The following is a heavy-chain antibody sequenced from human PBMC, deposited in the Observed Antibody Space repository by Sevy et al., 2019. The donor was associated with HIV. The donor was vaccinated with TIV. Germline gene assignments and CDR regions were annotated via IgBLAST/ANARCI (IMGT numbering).Heavy chain of an antibody. CDR2: IKHDGSEK. D-gene: IGHD1-20*01. Sequence: GGSLRLSCAASGFTFSSFFMSWVRQAPGKGLEWVANIKHDGSEKYYVDSVKGRFTISRDNARNSVYLQMNSLRAEDTRVYYCARDLTAPYYYYGMDVWGQGTMVTISS. CDR3: ARDLTAPYYYYGMDV. CDR1: GFTFSSFF. V-gene: IGHV3-7*01. J-gene: IGHJ6*02.